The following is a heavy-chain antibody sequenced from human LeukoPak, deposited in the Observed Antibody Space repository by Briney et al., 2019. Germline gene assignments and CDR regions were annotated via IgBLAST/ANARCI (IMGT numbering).Heavy chain of an antibody. Sequence: GGSLRLSCAASGFTVITNDMTWVRQAPGKGVEWVSVLYSDGNTKYADSVQGRFIISRDSSKNTLYLEMNSLRPDDTAVYYCARGVEPLAANTLAYWGQGTLVTVSS. CDR1: GFTVITND. CDR3: ARGVEPLAANTLAY. V-gene: IGHV3-53*01. D-gene: IGHD1-14*01. CDR2: LYSDGNT. J-gene: IGHJ4*02.